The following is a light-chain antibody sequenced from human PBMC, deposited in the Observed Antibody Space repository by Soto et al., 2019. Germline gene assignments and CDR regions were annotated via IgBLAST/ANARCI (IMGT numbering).Light chain of an antibody. J-gene: IGKJ1*01. CDR3: QQYGSSPRT. CDR1: QSVSSN. CDR2: GAS. Sequence: EIVMTQSPATLSVSPGERATLSCRASQSVSSNLAWYQQKPGQAPRLLIYGASTRATGVSDRFSGSGSETDFTLTISRLEPEDFAVYYCQQYGSSPRTFGQGTKVDIK. V-gene: IGKV3-20*01.